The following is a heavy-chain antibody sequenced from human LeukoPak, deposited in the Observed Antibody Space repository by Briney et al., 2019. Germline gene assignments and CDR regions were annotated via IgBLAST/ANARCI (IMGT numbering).Heavy chain of an antibody. J-gene: IGHJ4*02. Sequence: GGSLRLSCAASGFTFSSYGMHWVRRAPGKGLEWVANIKQDGSETYYVDSVKGRFTISRDNAKNSLYLQMDSLRAEDTAVYYCARDKLVGATKLDYWGQGTLVTVSS. CDR2: IKQDGSET. D-gene: IGHD1-26*01. CDR1: GFTFSSYG. CDR3: ARDKLVGATKLDY. V-gene: IGHV3-7*01.